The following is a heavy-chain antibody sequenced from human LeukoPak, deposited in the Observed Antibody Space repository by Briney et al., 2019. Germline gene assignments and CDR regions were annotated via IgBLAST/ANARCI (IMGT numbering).Heavy chain of an antibody. V-gene: IGHV3-30*03. J-gene: IGHJ4*02. CDR3: AREGSGSAELDY. D-gene: IGHD2-15*01. CDR2: ISYDGNNK. Sequence: PGRSLRLSCAASGFSFSRYGMHWVRQAPGKGLEWVTVISYDGNNKYYGDSVKGRFTISRDNAKNSLYLQMNSLRAEDTAVYYCAREGSGSAELDYWGQGNLVTVSS. CDR1: GFSFSRYG.